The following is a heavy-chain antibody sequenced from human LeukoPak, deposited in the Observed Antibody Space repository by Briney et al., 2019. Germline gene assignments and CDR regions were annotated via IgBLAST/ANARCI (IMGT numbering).Heavy chain of an antibody. D-gene: IGHD2-2*01. Sequence: SETLSLTCTVSGGSISSYYWSWIRQPAGKGLEWIGRIYTSGSTNYNPSLKSRVTMSVDTSKNQFSLKLSSVTAADTAVYYCARDRGRRYCSSTSCYLLDYWGQGTLVNVSS. CDR3: ARDRGRRYCSSTSCYLLDY. V-gene: IGHV4-4*07. CDR2: IYTSGST. CDR1: GGSISSYY. J-gene: IGHJ4*02.